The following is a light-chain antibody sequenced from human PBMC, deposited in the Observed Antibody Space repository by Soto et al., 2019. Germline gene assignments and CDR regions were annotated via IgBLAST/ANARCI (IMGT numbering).Light chain of an antibody. J-gene: IGLJ2*01. Sequence: QSALTKPASVSGSPGQSITISCTGTSSDVGSYNLVSWYQQHPGKAPKLMIYEGSQRPSGVSNRFSGSKSGNTASLTISGLQAEDEADYYCCSYAGSSTVVFGGGTKVTVL. V-gene: IGLV2-23*01. CDR1: SSDVGSYNL. CDR2: EGS. CDR3: CSYAGSSTVV.